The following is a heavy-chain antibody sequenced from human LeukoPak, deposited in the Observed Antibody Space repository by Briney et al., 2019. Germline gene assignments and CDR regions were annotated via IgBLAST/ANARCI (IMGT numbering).Heavy chain of an antibody. Sequence: SETLSLTCNVSGGSINSAGYYWSWIRQPPGKDLEWIWYIYYSGSTYHSPSLKSRLTISLDTSKTQFSLKLSSVTAADTAVYYCARGSSNWSNAFDIWGQGTMVIVSS. D-gene: IGHD6-13*01. CDR1: GGSINSAGYY. CDR2: IYYSGST. V-gene: IGHV4-30-4*01. CDR3: ARGSSNWSNAFDI. J-gene: IGHJ3*02.